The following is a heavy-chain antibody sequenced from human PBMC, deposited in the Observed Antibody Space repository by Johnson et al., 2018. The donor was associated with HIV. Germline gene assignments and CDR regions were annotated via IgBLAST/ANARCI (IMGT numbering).Heavy chain of an antibody. CDR3: AKDRRYCGGDCSVDAFDI. D-gene: IGHD2-21*02. CDR2: ISGSGGST. J-gene: IGHJ3*02. Sequence: VQLVESGGGLAKPAWSPRLSCAASGFTFDDYGMSWVRQGPGKGLEWVSAISGSGGSTYYADSVKGRFTISRDNSKNTLYLQMNSLRAEDTAVYYCAKDRRYCGGDCSVDAFDIWGQGTMVTVSS. V-gene: IGHV3-23*04. CDR1: GFTFDDYG.